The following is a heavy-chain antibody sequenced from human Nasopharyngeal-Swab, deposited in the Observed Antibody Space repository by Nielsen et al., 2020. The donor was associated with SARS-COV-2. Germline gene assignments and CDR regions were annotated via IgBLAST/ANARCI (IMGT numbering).Heavy chain of an antibody. V-gene: IGHV3-30*02. D-gene: IGHD3-22*01. CDR1: GSTFSSYA. CDR2: IRYDGSDY. CDR3: ARQDSSAYYYVFNY. Sequence: GESLKISCAASGSTFSSYAMNWVRQAPGKGLEWVAFIRYDGSDYYYADSVEGRFTISRDNSKNTLYLQLNSLRAEDTAVYYCARQDSSAYYYVFNYWGQGTLVTVSS. J-gene: IGHJ4*02.